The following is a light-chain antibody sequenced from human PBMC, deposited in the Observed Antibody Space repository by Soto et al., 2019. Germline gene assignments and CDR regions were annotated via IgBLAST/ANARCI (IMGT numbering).Light chain of an antibody. J-gene: IGLJ1*01. CDR1: SSDVGGYNY. CDR3: TSYTSRNTYF. Sequence: QSALTQPASVSASPGQSITISCTGTSSDVGGYNYVSWYQQHPGKAPKLIIYEVNNRPSGVSNRFSGSKSGNTASLTISGLQPEGEADYYCTSYTSRNTYFFGSGTKLTVL. V-gene: IGLV2-14*01. CDR2: EVN.